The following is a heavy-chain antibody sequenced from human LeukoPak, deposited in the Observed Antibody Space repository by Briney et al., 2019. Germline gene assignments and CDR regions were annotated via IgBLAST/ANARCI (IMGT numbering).Heavy chain of an antibody. CDR3: ARDHGSGSFGMDV. J-gene: IGHJ6*02. D-gene: IGHD3-10*01. CDR2: IYYSGST. Sequence: PSETLSLTCTVSDGSISSGGYYWSWIRQHPGKGLEWIGYIYYSGSTYYNPSLKSRVTISVDTSKNQFSLKLSSVTAADTAVYYCARDHGSGSFGMDVWGQGTTVTVSS. CDR1: DGSISSGGYY. V-gene: IGHV4-31*03.